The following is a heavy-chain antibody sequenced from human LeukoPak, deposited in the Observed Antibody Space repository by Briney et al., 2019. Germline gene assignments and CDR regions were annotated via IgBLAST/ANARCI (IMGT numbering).Heavy chain of an antibody. D-gene: IGHD6-13*01. CDR3: ASPSLATTATGDY. J-gene: IGHJ4*02. V-gene: IGHV3-7*01. CDR2: IKQDGSEK. CDR1: GFTFSSYW. Sequence: GGSLRLSCAASGFTFSSYWMSWVRQAPGKGLEWVANIKQDGSEKSYVDSMRGRFTISRDNAKNSLYLQMNSLRAEDTAVYYCASPSLATTATGDYWGQGTLVTVSS.